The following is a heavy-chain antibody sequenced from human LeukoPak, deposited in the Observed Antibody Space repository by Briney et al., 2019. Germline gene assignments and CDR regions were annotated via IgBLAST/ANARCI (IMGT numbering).Heavy chain of an antibody. V-gene: IGHV3-64*01. CDR3: ARVLSSYGGEYYLDY. CDR1: GFTFRSYA. CDR2: VSSHGGST. D-gene: IGHD5-18*01. Sequence: GGSLRLSCAASGFTFRSYAINWVRQAPGKGLEYVSAVSSHGGSTYYAISVKGRFTISRDNSKDTLYLQMCSLRAEDMAVYYCARVLSSYGGEYYLDYWGQGTLATVSS. J-gene: IGHJ4*02.